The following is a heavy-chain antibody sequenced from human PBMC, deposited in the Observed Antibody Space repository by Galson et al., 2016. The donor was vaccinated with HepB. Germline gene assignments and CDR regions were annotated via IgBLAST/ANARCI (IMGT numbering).Heavy chain of an antibody. CDR1: GDSVSSNSAT. J-gene: IGHJ4*02. CDR2: TYYRSKWYN. V-gene: IGHV6-1*01. D-gene: IGHD6-19*01. CDR3: AREGSSGWLFDY. Sequence: CAISGDSVSSNSATWDWIRQSPSRGLEWLGRTYYRSKWYNDYAVSVKSRVTINPDTSKNQFSLQLNSVTPEGTAVYYCAREGSSGWLFDYWGQGTLVTVSS.